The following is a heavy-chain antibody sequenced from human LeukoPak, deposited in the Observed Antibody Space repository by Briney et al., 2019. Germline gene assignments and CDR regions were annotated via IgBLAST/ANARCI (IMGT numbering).Heavy chain of an antibody. CDR2: INAGNGNT. CDR1: GYTFTSYA. V-gene: IGHV1-3*01. CDR3: ATDSITGTTGFDY. Sequence: ASVKVSCKASGYTFTSYAMHWVRQAPGQRLEWMGWINAGNGNTKYSQKFQGRVTITRDTSASTAYMELSSLRSEDTAVYYCATDSITGTTGFDYWGQGTLVTVSS. J-gene: IGHJ4*02. D-gene: IGHD1-7*01.